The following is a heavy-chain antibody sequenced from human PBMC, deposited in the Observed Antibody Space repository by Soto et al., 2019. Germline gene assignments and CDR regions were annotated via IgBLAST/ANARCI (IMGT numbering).Heavy chain of an antibody. Sequence: ASVKVSCKASVYTFTGYYRHWVRQAPGQGLEWMGVINPSGDSTNYAQKFQGRVTMTRDTSTSTVYMDLSSLRSEDTAVYYCAKDPTSYDSSAQFDSWGQGTLVTVSS. CDR3: AKDPTSYDSSAQFDS. D-gene: IGHD3-22*01. CDR2: INPSGDST. J-gene: IGHJ4*02. V-gene: IGHV1-46*01. CDR1: VYTFTGYY.